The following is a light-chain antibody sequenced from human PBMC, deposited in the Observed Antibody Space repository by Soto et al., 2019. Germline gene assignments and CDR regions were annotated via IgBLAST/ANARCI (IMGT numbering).Light chain of an antibody. Sequence: QSVLTQPPSVSAAPGQKVTISCSGSSSNIGNNFVSWYQQVPGTAPKLLIYDNNQRPSGIPDRFSGSKSATSATLGITGLQTGDEADYYCGTWDSNLSTWVFGGGTKLTVL. CDR3: GTWDSNLSTWV. CDR1: SSNIGNNF. CDR2: DNN. V-gene: IGLV1-51*01. J-gene: IGLJ3*02.